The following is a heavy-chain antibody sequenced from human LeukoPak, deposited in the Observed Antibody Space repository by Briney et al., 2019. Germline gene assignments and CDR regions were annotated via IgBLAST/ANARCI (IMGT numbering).Heavy chain of an antibody. D-gene: IGHD3-10*01. CDR2: INQDGSEK. CDR1: GFPFSSYW. J-gene: IGHJ6*02. CDR3: ARAISRFGELLGYGMDV. V-gene: IGHV3-7*02. Sequence: GGSLRLSCAASGFPFSSYWMNWVRQAPGKGLEWVANINQDGSEKYYVDSVKGRFTISRDNAKNSLYVQMNSLRAGDTAVYYCARAISRFGELLGYGMDVWGQGTTVTVSS.